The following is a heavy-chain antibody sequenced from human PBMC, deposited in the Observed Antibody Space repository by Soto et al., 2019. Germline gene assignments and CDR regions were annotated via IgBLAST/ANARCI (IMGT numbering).Heavy chain of an antibody. CDR3: ARYIPGVRYYGMDV. CDR2: ISSTSSTI. J-gene: IGHJ6*02. D-gene: IGHD2-2*01. CDR1: GFTFSSYS. Sequence: GGSLRLSCAASGFTFSSYSMSWVRQAPGKGLQWVSYISSTSSTIYYADSVKGRFTISRDNSENTLYLQMYSLRAEDTAVYYCARYIPGVRYYGMDVWGQGTTVTVSS. V-gene: IGHV3-48*01.